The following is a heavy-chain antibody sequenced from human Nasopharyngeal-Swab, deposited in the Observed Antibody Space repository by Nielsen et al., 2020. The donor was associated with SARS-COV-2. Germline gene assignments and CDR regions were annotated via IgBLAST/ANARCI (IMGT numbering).Heavy chain of an antibody. CDR3: VKDKGRGSTSWNAFDI. D-gene: IGHD2-2*01. V-gene: IGHV3-7*01. CDR2: IKQDGSEK. J-gene: IGHJ3*02. Sequence: GESLKISCAASRFTFSSYWMSWVRQAPGKGLEWVANIKQDGSEKYYVDSVKGRFTISRDNAKNSLYLQMNSLRAEDTAVYYCVKDKGRGSTSWNAFDIWGQGTMVTVSS. CDR1: RFTFSSYW.